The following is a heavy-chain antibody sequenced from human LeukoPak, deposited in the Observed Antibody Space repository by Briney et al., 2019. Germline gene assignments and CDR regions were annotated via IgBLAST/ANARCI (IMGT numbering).Heavy chain of an antibody. V-gene: IGHV1-2*02. Sequence: PRASVKVSCKASGYTFTGYYMHWVRQAPGQGLEWMGWINPNSGGTNYAQKFQGRVTMTRDTSISTACMELSRLRSDDTAVYYCARDSGERGSGSYLAYWGQGTLVTVSS. D-gene: IGHD3-10*01. CDR2: INPNSGGT. CDR1: GYTFTGYY. J-gene: IGHJ4*02. CDR3: ARDSGERGSGSYLAY.